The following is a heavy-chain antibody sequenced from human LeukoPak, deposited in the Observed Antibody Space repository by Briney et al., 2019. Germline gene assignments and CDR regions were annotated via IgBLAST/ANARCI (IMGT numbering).Heavy chain of an antibody. Sequence: SETLSLTCAVYGGSFSGYYWSWIRQPPGKGLEWIGEINHSGSTNYNPSLKSRVTISVDTSKNQFSLKLSSVTAADTAVYYCTRRFDYWGQGTLVTVSS. J-gene: IGHJ4*02. V-gene: IGHV4-34*01. CDR3: TRRFDY. CDR1: GGSFSGYY. CDR2: INHSGST.